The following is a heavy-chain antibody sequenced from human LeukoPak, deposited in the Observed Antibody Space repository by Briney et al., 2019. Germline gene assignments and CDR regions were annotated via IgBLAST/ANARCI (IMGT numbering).Heavy chain of an antibody. Sequence: SETLSLTCTVSGGSISSGSYYWSWIRQPPGKGLEWIGEINHSGSTNYNPSLKSRVTISVDTSKNQFSLKLSSVTAADTAVYYCARGGIKWLVFFDYWGQGTLVTVSS. D-gene: IGHD6-19*01. CDR1: GGSISSGSYY. CDR3: ARGGIKWLVFFDY. V-gene: IGHV4-39*07. CDR2: INHSGST. J-gene: IGHJ4*02.